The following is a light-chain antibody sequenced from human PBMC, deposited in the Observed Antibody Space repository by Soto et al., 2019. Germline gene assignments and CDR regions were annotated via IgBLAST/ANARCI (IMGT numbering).Light chain of an antibody. Sequence: DIQMTQSPSSLSASVGDRVTITCRASQSISSYLNWYQQKPGQAPKLLIYAASSLQSGVPSRFSGSGSGTDFTLTISSLQPEDFATYYCQQSYSTPYTFCQGTKLEIK. CDR1: QSISSY. V-gene: IGKV1-39*01. CDR2: AAS. J-gene: IGKJ2*01. CDR3: QQSYSTPYT.